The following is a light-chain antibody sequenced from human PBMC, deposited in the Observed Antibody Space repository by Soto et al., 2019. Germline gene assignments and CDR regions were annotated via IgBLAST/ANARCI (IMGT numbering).Light chain of an antibody. Sequence: EIVMTQSPATLSVSPGERATLSCRASQSVSSNLAWYQQKPGQAPRLLISGASTRATGIPARFSGSGSGTEFTLTISSLQSEDFAVYYCQQYNSWPPYTFGQGTQLEIK. J-gene: IGKJ2*01. CDR2: GAS. CDR3: QQYNSWPPYT. CDR1: QSVSSN. V-gene: IGKV3-15*01.